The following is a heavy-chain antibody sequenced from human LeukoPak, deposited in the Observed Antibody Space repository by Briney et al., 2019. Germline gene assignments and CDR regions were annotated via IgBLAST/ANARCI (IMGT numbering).Heavy chain of an antibody. D-gene: IGHD6-13*01. CDR2: IWYDGSNK. CDR1: GFTFSSYG. CDR3: ARASWGGSSWFNPNY. J-gene: IGHJ4*02. Sequence: GGSLRLSCAASGFTFSSYGMHWVRQAPGKGLEWVAVIWYDGSNKYYADSVKGRFTIYRDNSKNTLYLQMNSLRAEDTAVYYCARASWGGSSWFNPNYWGQGTLVTVSS. V-gene: IGHV3-33*01.